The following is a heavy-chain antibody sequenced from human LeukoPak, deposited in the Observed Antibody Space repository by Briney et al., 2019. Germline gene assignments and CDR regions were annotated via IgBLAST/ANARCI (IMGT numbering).Heavy chain of an antibody. V-gene: IGHV1-2*02. J-gene: IGHJ4*02. CDR3: ARYSTVTVYYFDY. Sequence: ASVKVSCKASGYTFTSYDMHWVRQAPGQGLEWMGWINPNTGGTNYAQKFQGRVTMTRDTSISTAYMELSRLRSDDTAIYYCARYSTVTVYYFDYWGQGTLVTVSS. CDR2: INPNTGGT. CDR1: GYTFTSYD. D-gene: IGHD4-17*01.